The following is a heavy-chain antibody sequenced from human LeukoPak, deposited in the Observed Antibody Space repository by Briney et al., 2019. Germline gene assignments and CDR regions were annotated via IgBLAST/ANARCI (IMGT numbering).Heavy chain of an antibody. CDR3: AKDLDTVTIDYYYYLDA. Sequence: PGGPLRLSCSASGFPFSSYPMSLVRPAPGKGLEWVSALIGSGSSTYYTDSVKGRFTISRDNSKNTLYLQMNSLRAEDTAVYYCAKDLDTVTIDYYYYLDAWGKGTTVTVSS. CDR2: LIGSGSST. CDR1: GFPFSSYP. D-gene: IGHD4-11*01. V-gene: IGHV3-23*01. J-gene: IGHJ6*03.